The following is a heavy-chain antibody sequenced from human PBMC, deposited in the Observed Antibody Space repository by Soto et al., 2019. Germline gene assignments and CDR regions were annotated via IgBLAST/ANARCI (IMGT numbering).Heavy chain of an antibody. CDR1: SGSVGDNKW. V-gene: IGHV4-4*02. Sequence: QVHLQEAGPGLVNPSGTLSLTCAVSSGSVGDNKWWTWVRQSPGKGMEWMGEIFHSGSSNYNPSLVSRISMSIDTSMNQVSLKLTSVTAADTAIYYCATFNYGDHAFDNWGQGTLVTV. D-gene: IGHD4-17*01. CDR2: IFHSGSS. J-gene: IGHJ4*02. CDR3: ATFNYGDHAFDN.